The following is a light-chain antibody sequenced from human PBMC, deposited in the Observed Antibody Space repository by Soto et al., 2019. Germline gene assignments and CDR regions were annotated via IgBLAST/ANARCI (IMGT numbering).Light chain of an antibody. CDR2: GAS. CDR3: QQYGSSPPT. CDR1: QSVSNK. V-gene: IGKV3-20*01. J-gene: IGKJ1*01. Sequence: EIVMTQSPATLSVSPGERATLSCRASQSVSNKLVWYQQKPGQAPRLLIYGASSRATGIPDRFSGSGSGTDFTLTISRLEPEDFAVYYCQQYGSSPPTFGQGTKVDIK.